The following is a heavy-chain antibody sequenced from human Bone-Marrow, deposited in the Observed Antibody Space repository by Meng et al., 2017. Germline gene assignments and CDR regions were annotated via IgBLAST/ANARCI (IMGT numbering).Heavy chain of an antibody. CDR1: GFTFSGST. CDR3: TRMVTGGDYVS. CDR2: IRGKADNYAT. J-gene: IGHJ5*02. V-gene: IGHV3-73*01. Sequence: GESLKISCAASGFTFSGSTMHWVRQASGKGLERVGRIRGKADNYATKYAASVKGRFTIARDDSKNTAYLQMNSLKTEDTAVYYCTRMVTGGDYVSWGQGALVTVSS. D-gene: IGHD4-17*01.